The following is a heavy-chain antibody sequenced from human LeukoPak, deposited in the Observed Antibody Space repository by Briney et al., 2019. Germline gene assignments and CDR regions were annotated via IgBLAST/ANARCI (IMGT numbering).Heavy chain of an antibody. D-gene: IGHD6-6*01. Sequence: PGGSLRLSCAASGFTLSSVSMNWVRKAPGKGLEWVSSISSSSSYIYYADSVKGRFTISRDNAKNSLYLQMNSLRAEDTAVYYCARDLKVPSIAARQTEGPDYWGQGTLVTVSS. CDR1: GFTLSSVS. J-gene: IGHJ4*02. CDR3: ARDLKVPSIAARQTEGPDY. V-gene: IGHV3-21*01. CDR2: ISSSSSYI.